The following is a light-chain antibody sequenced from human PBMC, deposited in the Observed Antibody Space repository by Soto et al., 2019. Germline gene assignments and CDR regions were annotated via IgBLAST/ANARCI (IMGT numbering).Light chain of an antibody. V-gene: IGKV3-15*01. CDR2: GAS. CDR3: QQYSHWPT. J-gene: IGKJ1*01. Sequence: EIVMTQSPATLSVSPGERATLSCRASQSVSSNLAWYQQKPGQAPRLLIYGASTRATGFPARFSGSGSGTEFILTISSLQSEDFAVYYCQQYSHWPTFGQGTNVEIK. CDR1: QSVSSN.